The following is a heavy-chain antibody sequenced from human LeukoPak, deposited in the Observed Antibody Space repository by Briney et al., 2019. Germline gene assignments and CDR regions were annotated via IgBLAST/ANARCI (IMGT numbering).Heavy chain of an antibody. CDR1: GGSISTYY. CDR2: IYYSGST. CDR3: ARHSSGYGFDAFDI. Sequence: SETLSLTCTGSGGSISTYYWSWIRQPPGKGLEWIGYIYYSGSTNYNPSLKSRVTISVDTSKNQFSLKLSSVTAADTAVYYCARHSSGYGFDAFDIWGQGTMVTVSS. D-gene: IGHD3-22*01. J-gene: IGHJ3*02. V-gene: IGHV4-59*08.